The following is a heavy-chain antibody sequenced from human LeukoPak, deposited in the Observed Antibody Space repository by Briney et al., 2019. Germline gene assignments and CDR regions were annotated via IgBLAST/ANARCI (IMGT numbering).Heavy chain of an antibody. Sequence: PSETLSLTCPVSGGSIGNYYWSWIRQPAGKGLEWIGRTHTSGSTNYNPSLKSRVTMSVDTSKNQFSLKLTSVTAADTAVYYCARGRWKTGMDSPYYFDYWGQGTLVTVSS. D-gene: IGHD2-2*03. CDR1: GGSIGNYY. J-gene: IGHJ4*02. V-gene: IGHV4-4*07. CDR3: ARGRWKTGMDSPYYFDY. CDR2: THTSGST.